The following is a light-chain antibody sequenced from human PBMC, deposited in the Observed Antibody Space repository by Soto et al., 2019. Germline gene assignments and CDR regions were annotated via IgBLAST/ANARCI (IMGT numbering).Light chain of an antibody. CDR2: KVT. CDR3: SSYTNINTRACV. CDR1: SGDIGSYNR. J-gene: IGLJ1*01. Sequence: QSVLTQPASVSGSPGQSITISCTGTSGDIGSYNRVSWYQQHPGKAPKLIIYKVTDRPSGVSNRFSGSKSGNTASLTISALQAEDEAEYYCSSYTNINTRACVFGTGTKLTVL. V-gene: IGLV2-14*01.